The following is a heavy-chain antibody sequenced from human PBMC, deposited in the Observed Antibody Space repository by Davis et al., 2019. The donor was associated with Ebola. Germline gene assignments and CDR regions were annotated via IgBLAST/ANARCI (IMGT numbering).Heavy chain of an antibody. Sequence: SETLSLTCAVYGGSFSGYYWSWIRQPPGKGLEWIGEINHSGSTNYNPSLKSRVSISVDTSKNQFSLKLSSVTAADTAVYYCARAGDISVYGMDVWGQGTTVTVSS. D-gene: IGHD2-21*02. J-gene: IGHJ6*02. CDR3: ARAGDISVYGMDV. CDR1: GGSFSGYY. V-gene: IGHV4-34*01. CDR2: INHSGST.